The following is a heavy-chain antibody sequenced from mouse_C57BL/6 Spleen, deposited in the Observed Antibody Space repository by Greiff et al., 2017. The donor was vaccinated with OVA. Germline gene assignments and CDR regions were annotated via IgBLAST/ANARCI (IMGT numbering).Heavy chain of an antibody. CDR1: GYTFTSYW. Sequence: VQLQQPGAELVKPGASVKLSCKASGYTFTSYWMHWVKQRPGQGLEWIGEIDPSDSYTNYNQKFKGKATLTVDTSSSTAYMQLSSLTSEDSAVYYCAIITLDYWGQGTTLTVSS. V-gene: IGHV1-69*02. J-gene: IGHJ2*01. CDR2: IDPSDSYT. CDR3: AIITLDY. D-gene: IGHD1-2*01.